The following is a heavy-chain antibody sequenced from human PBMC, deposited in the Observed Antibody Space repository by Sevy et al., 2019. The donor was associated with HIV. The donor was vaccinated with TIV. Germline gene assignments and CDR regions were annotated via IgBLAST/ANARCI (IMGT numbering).Heavy chain of an antibody. V-gene: IGHV1-18*01. Sequence: ASVKVSCKASGYTFTSYGISWVRQAPGQGLEWMGWISAYNGNTNYAQKLQGRVTMTTDTSTSTDYMELRSLRSDDTAVYYCARYFRLRYFDWSLYYYYGMDVWGQGTTVTVSS. D-gene: IGHD3-9*01. CDR3: ARYFRLRYFDWSLYYYYGMDV. CDR2: ISAYNGNT. J-gene: IGHJ6*02. CDR1: GYTFTSYG.